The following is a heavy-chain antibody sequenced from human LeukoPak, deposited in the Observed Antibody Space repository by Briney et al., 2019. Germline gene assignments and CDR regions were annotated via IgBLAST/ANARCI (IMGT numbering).Heavy chain of an antibody. CDR3: ARDPRIAATGMN. CDR2: IYYSGST. CDR1: GGSISSSSYY. Sequence: PSETLSLTCTVSGGSISSSSYYWGWIRQPPGKGLEWIGSIYYSGSTYYNPSLKSRVTISVDTSKNQFSLKLSSVTAADTAVYYCARDPRIAATGMNWGQGTLVTVSS. J-gene: IGHJ4*02. V-gene: IGHV4-39*07. D-gene: IGHD6-13*01.